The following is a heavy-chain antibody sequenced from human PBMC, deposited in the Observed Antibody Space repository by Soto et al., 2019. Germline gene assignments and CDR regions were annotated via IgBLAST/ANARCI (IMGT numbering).Heavy chain of an antibody. D-gene: IGHD4-17*01. CDR3: APTRYDYGDDAVGY. Sequence: EVQLLEYGGDLVQRGESLRLSCVASGFTFNKYAMTWVRQAPGKGLEWVSSISGSSSTTYYADSVKGRFTISRDNSKNTVYLHMNTLSTEDTAVYYCAPTRYDYGDDAVGYWGQGTLVTVSS. CDR2: ISGSSSTT. CDR1: GFTFNKYA. V-gene: IGHV3-23*01. J-gene: IGHJ4*01.